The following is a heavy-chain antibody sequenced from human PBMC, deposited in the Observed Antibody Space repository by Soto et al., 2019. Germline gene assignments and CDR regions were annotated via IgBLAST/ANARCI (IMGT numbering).Heavy chain of an antibody. Sequence: SETLSLTCAVYGGSFSGYYWSWIRQPPGKGLEWIGEINHSGSTNYNPSLKSRVTISVDTSKNQFSLKLISVTAADTAVYYCARGRITMVRGVIIRRAYYFDYWGQGTLVTVSS. D-gene: IGHD3-10*01. CDR1: GGSFSGYY. CDR2: INHSGST. J-gene: IGHJ4*02. V-gene: IGHV4-34*01. CDR3: ARGRITMVRGVIIRRAYYFDY.